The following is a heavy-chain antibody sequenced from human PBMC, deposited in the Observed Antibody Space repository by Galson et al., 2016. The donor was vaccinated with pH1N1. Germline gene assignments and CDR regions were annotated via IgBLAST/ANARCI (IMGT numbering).Heavy chain of an antibody. D-gene: IGHD2-8*01. CDR2: IKPNSGDT. J-gene: IGHJ4*02. Sequence: SVKVSCKASGYTFTGYYIHWVRQAPGQGLEWMGWIKPNSGDTKYAQKFQGRVTMTRDTSISTAYMELSSLRSDDTAIYYCARGRYCNNRDCFMDFDSWGQGSLVIVSS. CDR1: GYTFTGYY. CDR3: ARGRYCNNRDCFMDFDS. V-gene: IGHV1-2*02.